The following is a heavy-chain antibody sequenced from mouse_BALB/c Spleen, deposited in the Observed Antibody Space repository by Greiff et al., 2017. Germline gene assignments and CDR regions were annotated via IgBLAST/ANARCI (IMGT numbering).Heavy chain of an antibody. CDR3: AREGYGSSLAWFAY. CDR2: INSNGGST. D-gene: IGHD1-1*01. V-gene: IGHV5-6-3*01. J-gene: IGHJ3*01. Sequence: EVKVIESGGGLVQPGGSLKLSCAASGFTFSSYGMSWVRQTPDKRLELVATINSNGGSTYYPDSVKGRFTISRDNAKNTLYLQMSSLKSEDTAMYYCAREGYGSSLAWFAYWGQGTLVTVSA. CDR1: GFTFSSYG.